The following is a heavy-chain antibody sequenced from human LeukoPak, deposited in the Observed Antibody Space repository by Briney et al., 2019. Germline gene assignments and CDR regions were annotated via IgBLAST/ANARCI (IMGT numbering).Heavy chain of an antibody. V-gene: IGHV3-74*01. J-gene: IGHJ4*02. D-gene: IGHD3-3*01. CDR1: GFTFSSYW. CDR3: ARVRDDFWSGYEDY. CDR2: INSDGSST. Sequence: GGSLRLSRAASGFTFSSYWMHWVRQAPGKGLVWVSRINSDGSSTSYADSVKGRFTISRDNAKNTLYLQMNSLRAEDTAVYYCARVRDDFWSGYEDYWGQGTLVTVSS.